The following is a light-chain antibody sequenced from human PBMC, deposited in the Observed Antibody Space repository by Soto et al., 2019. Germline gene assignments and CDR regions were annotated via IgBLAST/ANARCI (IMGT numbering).Light chain of an antibody. Sequence: DIQMTQSPSTLSASVGDRVTITCRARQSISSWLAWYQQKPGKAPKLLIYDASSLESGVPSRLSGSGSGTEFTLTSSRKQADDFATYYCQQYNSYSTFGQGTKVDI. J-gene: IGKJ1*01. CDR2: DAS. CDR1: QSISSW. V-gene: IGKV1-5*01. CDR3: QQYNSYST.